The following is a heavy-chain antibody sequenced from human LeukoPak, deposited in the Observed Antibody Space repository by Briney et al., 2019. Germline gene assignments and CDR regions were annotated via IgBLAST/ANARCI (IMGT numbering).Heavy chain of an antibody. J-gene: IGHJ6*02. D-gene: IGHD3-10*01. CDR3: AREGSYYYGMDV. Sequence: PSETLSLTCTVSGGSISYYYWSWIRQPPGKGLEWIGYIYYSGSTNYNPSLKSRVTISVDTSKNQFSLKLSSVTAADTAVYYCAREGSYYYGMDVWGQGTTVTVSS. CDR2: IYYSGST. V-gene: IGHV4-59*01. CDR1: GGSISYYY.